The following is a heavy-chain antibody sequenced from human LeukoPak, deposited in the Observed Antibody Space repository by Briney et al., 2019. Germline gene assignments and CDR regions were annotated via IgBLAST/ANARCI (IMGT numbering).Heavy chain of an antibody. CDR3: ARDFSSGWDLFDY. D-gene: IGHD1-26*01. CDR2: ISAYNGNT. J-gene: IGHJ4*02. CDR1: GYTFISYG. Sequence: ASVKVSCKASGYTFISYGISWVRQAPGQGLEWMGWISAYNGNTNYAQKLQGRVTMTRDTSTSTAYMELRSLRSDDRAVYYCARDFSSGWDLFDYWGQETLVTVSS. V-gene: IGHV1-18*01.